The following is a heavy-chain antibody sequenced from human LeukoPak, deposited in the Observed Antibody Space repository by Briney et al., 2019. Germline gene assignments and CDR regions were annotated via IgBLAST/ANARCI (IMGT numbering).Heavy chain of an antibody. Sequence: PSEXLSLTCAVSGYSISSGYYWGWIRQPPGKGLEWIGSIYHSGSTYYNPSLKSRVTISVDTSKNQFSLKLSSVTAADTAVYYCARPYYDFWRSYYFNYWGQGTLVTVSS. V-gene: IGHV4-38-2*01. CDR1: GYSISSGYY. CDR2: IYHSGST. CDR3: ARPYYDFWRSYYFNY. J-gene: IGHJ4*02. D-gene: IGHD3-3*01.